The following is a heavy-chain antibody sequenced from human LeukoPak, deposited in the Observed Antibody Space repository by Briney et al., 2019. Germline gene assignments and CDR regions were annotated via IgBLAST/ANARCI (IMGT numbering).Heavy chain of an antibody. CDR2: IYYSGST. V-gene: IGHV4-39*07. CDR3: ARDRGSSWYGPYYFDY. J-gene: IGHJ4*02. D-gene: IGHD6-13*01. Sequence: PSETLSLTCTVSGGSISSSSYYWGWIRQPPGNGLEWIGSIYYSGSTYYNPSLKSRVTISVDTSKNQFSLKLSSVTAADTAVYYCARDRGSSWYGPYYFDYWGQGTLVTVSS. CDR1: GGSISSSSYY.